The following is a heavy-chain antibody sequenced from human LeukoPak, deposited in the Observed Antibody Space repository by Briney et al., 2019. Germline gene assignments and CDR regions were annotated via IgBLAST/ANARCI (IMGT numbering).Heavy chain of an antibody. CDR2: IRYDGSNK. CDR1: GFTFSSYG. CDR3: AKNPGYYDILTGYYDYYYYYMDV. V-gene: IGHV3-30*02. J-gene: IGHJ6*03. Sequence: GGSLRLSCAASGFTFSSYGMHWVRQAPGKGLEWVAFIRYDGSNKYYADSVKGRFTISRDNSKNTLYLQMNSLRAEDTAVYYCAKNPGYYDILTGYYDYYYYYMDVRGKGTTVTISS. D-gene: IGHD3-9*01.